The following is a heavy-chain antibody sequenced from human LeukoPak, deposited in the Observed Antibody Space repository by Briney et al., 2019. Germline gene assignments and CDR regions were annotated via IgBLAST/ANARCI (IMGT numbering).Heavy chain of an antibody. Sequence: GGSLRLSCAASGFTLSSCWMSWVRQAPGKGLEWVANIKEDGSEKYYVDSVKGRFTISRDNAQNSVYLHMNSLTAEDTALYYCARDWVAGVPFDAFDIWGQGTMVSVSS. CDR1: GFTLSSCW. V-gene: IGHV3-7*03. J-gene: IGHJ3*02. D-gene: IGHD3-10*01. CDR3: ARDWVAGVPFDAFDI. CDR2: IKEDGSEK.